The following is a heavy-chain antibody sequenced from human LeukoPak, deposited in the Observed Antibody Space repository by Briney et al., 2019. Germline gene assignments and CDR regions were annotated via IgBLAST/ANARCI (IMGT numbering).Heavy chain of an antibody. CDR2: ISYDGSNK. Sequence: QSGGSLRLSCAASGFTFSSYGMHWVRQAPGGGLEWVAVISYDGSNKYYADSVKGRFTISRDNSKNTLYLQMNSLRAEDTAVYYCAAQRREWLPGYWGQGTLVTVSS. D-gene: IGHD3-3*01. CDR3: AAQRREWLPGY. CDR1: GFTFSSYG. V-gene: IGHV3-30*03. J-gene: IGHJ4*02.